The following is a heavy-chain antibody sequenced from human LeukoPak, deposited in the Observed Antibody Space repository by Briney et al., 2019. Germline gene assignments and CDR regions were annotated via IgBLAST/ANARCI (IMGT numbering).Heavy chain of an antibody. D-gene: IGHD2-15*01. J-gene: IGHJ4*02. V-gene: IGHV3-21*01. Sequence: GGSMRLSCAASGFKFSSYSMNWVRQAPGKGLEWVSFISSSSSYIYYADSVKGRITISRDNAKNSLYLQMNILRAEDTAVYYCARPGGSGFDYWGQGTLVTVSS. CDR2: ISSSSSYI. CDR3: ARPGGSGFDY. CDR1: GFKFSSYS.